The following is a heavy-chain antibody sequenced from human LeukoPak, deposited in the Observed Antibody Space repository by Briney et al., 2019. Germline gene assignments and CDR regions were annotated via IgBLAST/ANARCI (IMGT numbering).Heavy chain of an antibody. Sequence: ASVKVSCKASGYTLTSYYIHWVRQAPGQGLEWMGGIIPIFGTANYAQKFQGRVTITTDESTSTAYMELSSLRPEDTAVYYCARAPPWFGELWYDYWGQGTLVTVSS. CDR1: GYTLTSYY. V-gene: IGHV1-69*05. J-gene: IGHJ4*02. D-gene: IGHD3-10*01. CDR3: ARAPPWFGELWYDY. CDR2: IIPIFGTA.